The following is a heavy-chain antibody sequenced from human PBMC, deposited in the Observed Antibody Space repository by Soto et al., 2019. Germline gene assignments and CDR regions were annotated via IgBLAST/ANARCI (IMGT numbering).Heavy chain of an antibody. CDR1: GGTFSSYA. CDR3: ARVCLWSGELFWWFDP. V-gene: IGHV1-69*01. D-gene: IGHD3-10*01. Sequence: QVQLVQSGAEVKKPGSSVKVSCKASGGTFSSYAISWVRQAPGQGLEWMGGIIPIFGTANYAQKFQGRVTITADESTSTAYMELSSLRSEDTAVYYCARVCLWSGELFWWFDPWGQGTLVTVSS. CDR2: IIPIFGTA. J-gene: IGHJ5*02.